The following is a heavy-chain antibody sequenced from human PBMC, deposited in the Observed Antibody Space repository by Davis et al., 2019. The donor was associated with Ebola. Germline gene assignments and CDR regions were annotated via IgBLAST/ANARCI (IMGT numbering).Heavy chain of an antibody. J-gene: IGHJ6*02. V-gene: IGHV3-21*04. CDR2: ISSSSSYI. CDR1: GFTFSSYS. Sequence: GESLKISCAASGFTFSSYSMNWVRQAPGKGLEWVSSISSSSSYIYYADSVKGRFTISRDNSKNTLYLQMNSLRAEDTAVYYCAKYSLGVWGQGTTVTVSS. D-gene: IGHD5-12*01. CDR3: AKYSLGV.